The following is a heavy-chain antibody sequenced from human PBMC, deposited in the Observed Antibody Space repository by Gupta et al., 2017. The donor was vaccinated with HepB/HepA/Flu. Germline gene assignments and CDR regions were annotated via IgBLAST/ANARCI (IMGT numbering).Heavy chain of an antibody. CDR1: GFTFISSA. J-gene: IGHJ4*02. Sequence: EVQLLQSGGGLVQHGGSLRLSCAASGFTFISSALSMVTQAPGLGLEWVSAISGSGGSTYYADSVKGRFTISRDNSKNTLYLQMNSLRAEDTAVYYCAKNIVLMVYATEFSGGFDYWGQGTLVTVSS. CDR3: AKNIVLMVYATEFSGGFDY. V-gene: IGHV3-23*01. CDR2: ISGSGGST. D-gene: IGHD2-8*01.